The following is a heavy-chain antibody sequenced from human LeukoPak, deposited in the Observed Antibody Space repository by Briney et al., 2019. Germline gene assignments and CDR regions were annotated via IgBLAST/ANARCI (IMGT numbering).Heavy chain of an antibody. CDR3: VRDWEGFNFDI. CDR2: IYYSGST. J-gene: IGHJ3*02. V-gene: IGHV4-59*01. Sequence: SETLSLTCTVSGGSISSYYWSWIRQPPGKGLEWIGYIYYSGSTNYNPSLKSRVTISVDASKNQLSLKLSSVTAADTAVYFCVRDWEGFNFDIWGQGTMVTVSS. CDR1: GGSISSYY. D-gene: IGHD1-26*01.